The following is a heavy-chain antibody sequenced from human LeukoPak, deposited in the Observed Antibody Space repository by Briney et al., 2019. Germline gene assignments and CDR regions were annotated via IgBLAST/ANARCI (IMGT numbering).Heavy chain of an antibody. CDR3: ARALYRWGAFDI. Sequence: GGSLRLSCAASGFTFSSYGMHWVRQAPGKGLEWVAVIWYDGSNKYYADSVKGRFTISRDNSKNTLYLQMNSLRAEDTAVYYCARALYRWGAFDIWGQGTMVTVSS. J-gene: IGHJ3*02. CDR1: GFTFSSYG. CDR2: IWYDGSNK. D-gene: IGHD2-2*02. V-gene: IGHV3-33*01.